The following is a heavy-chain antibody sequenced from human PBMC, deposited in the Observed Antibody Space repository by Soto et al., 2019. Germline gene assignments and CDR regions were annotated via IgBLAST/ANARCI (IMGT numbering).Heavy chain of an antibody. V-gene: IGHV3-23*01. CDR3: AKLWDRYSDS. J-gene: IGHJ4*02. CDR1: GFTFSSYA. D-gene: IGHD3-10*01. CDR2: LSASGGAT. Sequence: EVQLLESGGGLVPPGGSLRLSCAASGFTFSSYAMNWVRQAPGKGLEWVSALSASGGATYYADSVKGRFTISRDNSKNTLYLQMNTLRAEDTAVYYCAKLWDRYSDSWGQGTLVTVSS.